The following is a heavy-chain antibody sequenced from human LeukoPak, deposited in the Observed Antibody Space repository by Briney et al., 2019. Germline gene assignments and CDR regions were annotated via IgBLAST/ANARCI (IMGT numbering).Heavy chain of an antibody. V-gene: IGHV4-30-4*01. CDR3: ARGGVGGYDYFDS. D-gene: IGHD5-12*01. Sequence: PSETQSLTCTVSGGSISSDDYYWSWIRQPPGKGLEWIGHITYSGSTDYSPSLRSRVTMSVDTSKNQFSLKLNSVTAAETAMYFCARGGVGGYDYFDSWGLGTLVAVSS. CDR2: ITYSGST. J-gene: IGHJ4*02. CDR1: GGSISSDDYY.